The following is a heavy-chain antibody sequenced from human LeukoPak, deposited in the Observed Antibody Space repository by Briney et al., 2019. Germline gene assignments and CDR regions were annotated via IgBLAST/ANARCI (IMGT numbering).Heavy chain of an antibody. V-gene: IGHV3-53*01. D-gene: IGHD6-6*01. CDR1: GFTVSSTY. CDR3: ARDGRFDYSSSSYLDY. J-gene: IGHJ4*02. CDR2: IYSGGNT. Sequence: GGSLRLSCAASGFTVSSTYMSWVRQAPGKGLEWVSVIYSGGNTYYADSVKGRFTISRDNSKNTLYLQMNSLRVEDTAVYYCARDGRFDYSSSSYLDYWGQGTLVTVSS.